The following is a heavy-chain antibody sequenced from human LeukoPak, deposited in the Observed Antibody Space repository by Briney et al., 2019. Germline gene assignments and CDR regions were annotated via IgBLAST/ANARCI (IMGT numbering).Heavy chain of an antibody. Sequence: GGSLRLSCAASGFTVSSNYMSWVRQAPGKGLEWVSVIYSGGSTYYADSVKGRFTISRDNSKNTLYLQMNSLRAEDTALYYCAKGGVWPLEGDFDYWGQGVLVTVSS. CDR1: GFTVSSNY. D-gene: IGHD5/OR15-5a*01. J-gene: IGHJ4*02. V-gene: IGHV3-53*01. CDR2: IYSGGST. CDR3: AKGGVWPLEGDFDY.